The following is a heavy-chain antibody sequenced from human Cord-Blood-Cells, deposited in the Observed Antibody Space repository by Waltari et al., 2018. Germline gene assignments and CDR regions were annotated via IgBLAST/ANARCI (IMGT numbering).Heavy chain of an antibody. Sequence: QVQLQQWGAGLLKPSETLSLTCAVYGGSFSGYYWSWIRQPPGKGLEWIGEINHSGSTNYNPSLKSRVTISVDTSKNQFSLKLSSVTAADTAVYYCAREWFREGRFDPWGQGTLVTVSS. CDR1: GGSFSGYY. V-gene: IGHV4-34*01. CDR2: INHSGST. D-gene: IGHD3-10*01. CDR3: AREWFREGRFDP. J-gene: IGHJ5*02.